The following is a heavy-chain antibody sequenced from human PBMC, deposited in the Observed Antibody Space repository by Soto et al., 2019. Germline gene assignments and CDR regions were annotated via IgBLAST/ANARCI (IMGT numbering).Heavy chain of an antibody. CDR2: MYYTGST. CDR1: GAPIPSDY. Sequence: SETLSLTCSVTGAPIPSDYWNRIRQPPGKRLEWIGYMYYTGSTRYNPSLVSRVTFSVDASKNQFSLNLSSVTAADTAVYYCARGFYDTGGYSSPFDIWGQG. J-gene: IGHJ5*02. CDR3: ARGFYDTGGYSSPFDI. V-gene: IGHV4-59*01. D-gene: IGHD3-22*01.